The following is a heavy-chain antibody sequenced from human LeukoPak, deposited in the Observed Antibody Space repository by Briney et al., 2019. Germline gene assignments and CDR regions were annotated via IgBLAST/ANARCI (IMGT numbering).Heavy chain of an antibody. V-gene: IGHV4-38-2*01. CDR3: ARQGGSSSPYYYYYMDV. CDR2: MYHSGST. CDR1: GYSISSGYY. J-gene: IGHJ6*03. Sequence: SETLSLTCAVSGYSISSGYYWGWFRQPPGKGLEWIGCMYHSGSTYYNPSLKSRVTISVDTSKNQFSLKLSSVTAADTAVYYCARQGGSSSPYYYYYMDVWGKGSTVTVSS. D-gene: IGHD6-13*01.